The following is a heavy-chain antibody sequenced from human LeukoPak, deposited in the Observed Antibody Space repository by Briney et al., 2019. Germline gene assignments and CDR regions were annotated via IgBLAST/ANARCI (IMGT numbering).Heavy chain of an antibody. J-gene: IGHJ4*02. CDR2: NTHIFCQA. V-gene: IGHV1-69*01. CDR3: ARYVAVATSWFDY. D-gene: IGHD6-19*01. Sequence: SVKLFCKASGRTLSSYAISWVRQAPGQGLEGMRGNTHIFCQAKYTEKFEGRVTITADQSTNTAYIELSSLRSEDTAVYYCARYVAVATSWFDYWGQGTLVTVSS. CDR1: GRTLSSYA.